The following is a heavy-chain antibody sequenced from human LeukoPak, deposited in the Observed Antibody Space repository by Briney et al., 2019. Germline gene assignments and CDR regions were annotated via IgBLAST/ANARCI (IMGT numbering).Heavy chain of an antibody. CDR1: GYSFTGYY. V-gene: IGHV1-2*02. J-gene: IGHJ4*02. Sequence: ASVKVSCKASGYSFTGYYVHWVRQAPGQGLEWMGWINPNSGGRNYAQKFQGRVTMTRDTSISTAYMELSRLTSDDTAVYYCARDPSGYSHAGFDYWGQGTLVTVSS. CDR3: ARDPSGYSHAGFDY. CDR2: INPNSGGR. D-gene: IGHD5-18*01.